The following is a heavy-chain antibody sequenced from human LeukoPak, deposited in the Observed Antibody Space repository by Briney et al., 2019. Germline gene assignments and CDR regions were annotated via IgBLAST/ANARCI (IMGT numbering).Heavy chain of an antibody. CDR1: GXTFSSYA. CDR3: AKHYGSGTYYNYLDY. D-gene: IGHD3-10*01. J-gene: IGHJ4*02. Sequence: PGGSLRLSCAASGXTFSSYAMSWVRRAPGKGQEWVSAISSNGGGTFYADSVKGQFTISRDNSQNTLYLQMNSLRAEDTAIYYCAKHYGSGTYYNYLDYWGQGTLVTVSS. V-gene: IGHV3-23*01. CDR2: ISSNGGGT.